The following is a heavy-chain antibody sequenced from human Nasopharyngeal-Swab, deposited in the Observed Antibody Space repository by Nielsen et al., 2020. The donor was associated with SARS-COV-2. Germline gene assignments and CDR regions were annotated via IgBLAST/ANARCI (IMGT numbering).Heavy chain of an antibody. V-gene: IGHV4-39*01. J-gene: IGHJ4*02. CDR2: IYYSGST. CDR3: ATASGYSYGLDFDY. Sequence: WIRQHPGKGLEWIGSIYYSGSTYYNPSLKSRVTISVDTSKNQFSLKLSSVTAADTAVYYCATASGYSYGLDFDYWGQGTLVTVSS. D-gene: IGHD5-18*01.